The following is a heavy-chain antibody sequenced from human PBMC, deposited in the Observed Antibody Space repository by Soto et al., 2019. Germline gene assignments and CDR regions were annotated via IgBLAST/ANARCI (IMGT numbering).Heavy chain of an antibody. CDR2: ISYDGSNK. J-gene: IGHJ4*02. CDR1: GFTFRSYA. V-gene: IGHV3-30-3*01. CDR3: ARDRSLVFDY. D-gene: IGHD3-10*01. Sequence: QVQLVESGGGVVQPGRSLRLSCAASGFTFRSYAMHWVRQAPGKGLEWVAVISYDGSNKYYADSVKGRFTISRDNSKNTLYLQMNSLRAEDTAVYYCARDRSLVFDYWGQGTLVTVSS.